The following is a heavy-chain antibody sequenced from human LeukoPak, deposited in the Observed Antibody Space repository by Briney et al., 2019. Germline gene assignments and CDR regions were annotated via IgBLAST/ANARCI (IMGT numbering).Heavy chain of an antibody. CDR2: MNPHSGQT. V-gene: IGHV1-2*02. Sequence: ASVKVSCKASGYTFTNYYIHWVRQAPGQGLEWMGWMNPHSGQTHSAKKFQGRVTMTRDTSINTDYMELTSLKSDDTAVYYCARKKVAVVATYDFWGQGTLVTVSS. CDR1: GYTFTNYY. D-gene: IGHD6-19*01. CDR3: ARKKVAVVATYDF. J-gene: IGHJ4*02.